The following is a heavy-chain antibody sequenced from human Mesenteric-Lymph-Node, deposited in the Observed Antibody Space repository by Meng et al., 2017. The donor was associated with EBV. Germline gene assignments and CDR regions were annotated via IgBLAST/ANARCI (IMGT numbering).Heavy chain of an antibody. CDR3: ATNDNYRNDY. CDR1: GGSISNGNYY. V-gene: IGHV4-31*03. CDR2: IYYTGHT. D-gene: IGHD5-24*01. J-gene: IGHJ4*02. Sequence: QVPLQGSGPGLVNSSQTLSLTCTVSGGSISNGNYYWNWIRQHPGKGLEWIGYIYYTGHTYYNPSLRSRVTISIDTSKNQFSLSLHSVTAADTAVYYCATNDNYRNDYWGQGTLVTVSS.